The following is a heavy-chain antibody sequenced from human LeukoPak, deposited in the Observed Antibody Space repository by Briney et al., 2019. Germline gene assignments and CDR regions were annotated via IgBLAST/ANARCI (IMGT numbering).Heavy chain of an antibody. CDR3: ARERMVRGVIEGIDY. Sequence: SETLSLTCAVYGGSFSGYYWSWIRQPLGKGLEWIGYIYYSGSTYYNPSLKSRVTISVDTSKNQFSLKLSSVTAADTAVYYCARERMVRGVIEGIDYWGQGTLVTVSS. CDR2: IYYSGST. D-gene: IGHD3-10*01. J-gene: IGHJ4*02. V-gene: IGHV4-30-4*08. CDR1: GGSFSGYY.